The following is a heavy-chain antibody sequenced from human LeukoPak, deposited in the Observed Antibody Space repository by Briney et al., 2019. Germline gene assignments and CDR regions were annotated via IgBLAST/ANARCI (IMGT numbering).Heavy chain of an antibody. CDR3: ARGPIIDIVVIPAAADYYHMDV. CDR1: GYSFTTYG. CDR2: ISANNNNT. J-gene: IGHJ6*03. Sequence: ASVKVSCKASGYSFTTYGISWVRQAPGQGLEWMGWISANNNNTDNVQKLQGRVTMTTDSSTSTAYMELRSLRSDDTAVYYCARGPIIDIVVIPAAADYYHMDVWGKGTTVTVSS. V-gene: IGHV1-18*01. D-gene: IGHD2-2*01.